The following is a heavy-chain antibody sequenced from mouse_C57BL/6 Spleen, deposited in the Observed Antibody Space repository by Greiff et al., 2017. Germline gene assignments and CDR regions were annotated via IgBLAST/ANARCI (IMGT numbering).Heavy chain of an antibody. CDR1: GYSFTGYD. V-gene: IGHV1-42*01. CDR3: ARYSPGRGFDY. Sequence: VQLQQSGPELVKPGASVKISCKASGYSFTGYDMNWVKQSPEKSLEWIGEINPSNGGTTYNEKFKGKATLTVDKSSSTAYMQLKSLTSEDSALSYCARYSPGRGFDYWGQGTTLTVSS. CDR2: INPSNGGT. D-gene: IGHD3-3*01. J-gene: IGHJ2*01.